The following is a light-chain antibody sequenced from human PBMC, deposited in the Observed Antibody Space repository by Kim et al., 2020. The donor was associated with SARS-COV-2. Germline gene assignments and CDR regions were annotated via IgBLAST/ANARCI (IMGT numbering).Light chain of an antibody. CDR2: GAS. CDR3: QQYNNWPPLT. CDR1: RSVSSN. V-gene: IGKV3-15*01. Sequence: EIVMTQSPATLSVSPGERATLSCRASRSVSSNLAWYQQKPGQAPRLLIYGASTRATGIPARFSGSGSGTEFTLTISSLQSEDCAVYYCQQYNNWPPLTFGGGTKVDIK. J-gene: IGKJ4*01.